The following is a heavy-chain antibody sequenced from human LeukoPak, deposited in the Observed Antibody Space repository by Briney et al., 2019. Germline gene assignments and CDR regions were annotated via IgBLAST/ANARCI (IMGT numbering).Heavy chain of an antibody. CDR1: AFTFSSYW. CDR3: AKDAQRGFDYSNSLEH. CDR2: ISTDGSST. D-gene: IGHD4-11*01. Sequence: PGGSLRLSCAASAFTFSSYWMHWVRQAPGKGLVWVSHISTDGSSTTYADSVKGRFTISRDNAKNTLYLQMNSLRAEDTAVYYCAKDAQRGFDYSNSLEHWGQGSLVIVSS. J-gene: IGHJ5*02. V-gene: IGHV3-74*03.